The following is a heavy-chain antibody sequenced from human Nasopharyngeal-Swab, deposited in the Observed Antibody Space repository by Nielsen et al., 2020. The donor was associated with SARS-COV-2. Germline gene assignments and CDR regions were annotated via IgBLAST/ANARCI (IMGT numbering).Heavy chain of an antibody. CDR1: GYTFTGYY. CDR2: INPNSGGT. V-gene: IGHV1-2*02. J-gene: IGHJ4*02. D-gene: IGHD6-19*01. CDR3: ARVGESSGWDFDY. Sequence: ASVKVSCKASGYTFTGYYMHWVRQAPGQGLEWMGWINPNSGGTNYAQKFQGRVTMTRDTSISTAYMELSRLRSDGTAVHYCARVGESSGWDFDYWGQGTLVTVSS.